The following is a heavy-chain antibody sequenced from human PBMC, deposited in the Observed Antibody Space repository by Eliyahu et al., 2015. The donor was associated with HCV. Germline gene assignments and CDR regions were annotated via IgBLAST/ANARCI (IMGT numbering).Heavy chain of an antibody. V-gene: IGHV3-30*03. D-gene: IGHD3-22*01. CDR3: ARESHYRGSSGYWHEAFDV. CDR1: GXTFXXYD. J-gene: IGHJ3*01. CDR2: ISDSGSNK. Sequence: QLVESGGGVVQPMGSLXLSCXAXGXTFXXYDMXWVRQAPGKGLEGVAVISDSGSNKFYADSVKGRFTVSRDNSRNMMSLQMDSLRDEDTAIYFCARESHYRGSSGYWHEAFDVWGQGTMVTVSS.